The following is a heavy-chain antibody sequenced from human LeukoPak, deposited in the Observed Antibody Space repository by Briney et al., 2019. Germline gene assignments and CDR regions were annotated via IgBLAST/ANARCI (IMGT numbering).Heavy chain of an antibody. V-gene: IGHV1-46*01. Sequence: ASVKVSCKASGYTFTSYYMHWVRQAPGQGLEWMGIINPSGGSTSYAQKFQGRVTMTRDTSTSTVYMELSSLRSEDTAVSYCARDMLAYCGGDCPPGYWGQGTLVTVSS. CDR2: INPSGGST. CDR1: GYTFTSYY. D-gene: IGHD2-21*02. CDR3: ARDMLAYCGGDCPPGY. J-gene: IGHJ4*02.